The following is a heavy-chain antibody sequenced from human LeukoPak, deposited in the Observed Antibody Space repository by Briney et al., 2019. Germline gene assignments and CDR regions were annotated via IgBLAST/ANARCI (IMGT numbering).Heavy chain of an antibody. D-gene: IGHD3-22*01. Sequence: PSETLSLTCTVSGGSISSHYWSWIRQPPGKGLEWIGYIYYSGSTNYNPSLKSRVTISVDTSKNQFSLKLSSVTAADTAVYYCARTPTYYDSSLLDIWGQGTMVTVSS. CDR1: GGSISSHY. CDR2: IYYSGST. V-gene: IGHV4-59*11. CDR3: ARTPTYYDSSLLDI. J-gene: IGHJ3*02.